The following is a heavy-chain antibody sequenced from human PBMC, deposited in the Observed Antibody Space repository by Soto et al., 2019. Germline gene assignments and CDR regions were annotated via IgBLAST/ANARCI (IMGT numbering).Heavy chain of an antibody. Sequence: SVKVSCKASGGTFSSYAISWVRQAPGQGLEWMGGIIPIFGTANYAQKFQGRVTITADESTSTAYMELSSLRSEDTAVYYCARGSSSSPRGYYYYYYGMDVWGQGTTVTVSS. CDR1: GGTFSSYA. V-gene: IGHV1-69*13. J-gene: IGHJ6*02. CDR2: IIPIFGTA. D-gene: IGHD6-13*01. CDR3: ARGSSSSPRGYYYYYYGMDV.